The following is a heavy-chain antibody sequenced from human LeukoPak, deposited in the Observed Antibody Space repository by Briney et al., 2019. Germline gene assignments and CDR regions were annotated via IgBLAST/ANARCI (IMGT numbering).Heavy chain of an antibody. Sequence: ASVKVSCKASGYTFSRYYMHWVRQAPGQGLEWMGIINPSGGSTRYAQKFQGRVTMTRDTSTRIVYMELSSLRSEDTAVYYCARWGASGLALIYYYGMDVWGQGTTVTVSS. J-gene: IGHJ6*02. CDR3: ARWGASGLALIYYYGMDV. V-gene: IGHV1-46*01. D-gene: IGHD3/OR15-3a*01. CDR2: INPSGGST. CDR1: GYTFSRYY.